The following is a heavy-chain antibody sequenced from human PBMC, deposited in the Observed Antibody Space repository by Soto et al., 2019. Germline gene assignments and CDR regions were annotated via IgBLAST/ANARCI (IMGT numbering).Heavy chain of an antibody. CDR3: ARDPATGTESYFDY. CDR2: IIPIFGTA. J-gene: IGHJ4*02. Sequence: QVQLVQSGAEVKKPGSSVKVSCKASGGTFSSYAISWVRQAPGQGLEWMGGIIPIFGTANYAQKFQGRVTITAHESKSTAYMELRSLRSEDTAVYYCARDPATGTESYFDYWGQGTLVTVSS. CDR1: GGTFSSYA. D-gene: IGHD1-1*01. V-gene: IGHV1-69*12.